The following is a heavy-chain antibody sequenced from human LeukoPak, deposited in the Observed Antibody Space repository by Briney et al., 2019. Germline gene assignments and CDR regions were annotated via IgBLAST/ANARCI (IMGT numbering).Heavy chain of an antibody. CDR3: AKGKRGGYDFWSGSNPYYYYGMDV. D-gene: IGHD3-3*01. CDR1: GFTFSSYA. V-gene: IGHV3-23*01. J-gene: IGHJ6*02. Sequence: GGSLRLSCAASGFTFSSYAMSWVRQAPGKGLEWVSAISGSGGSTYYADSVKGRFTISRDNSKNTLYLQMNSLRAEDTAVYYCAKGKRGGYDFWSGSNPYYYYGMDVWGQGTTVTVSS. CDR2: ISGSGGST.